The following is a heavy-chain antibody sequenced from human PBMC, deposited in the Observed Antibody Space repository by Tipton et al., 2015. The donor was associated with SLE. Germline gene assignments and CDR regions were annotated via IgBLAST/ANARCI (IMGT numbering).Heavy chain of an antibody. J-gene: IGHJ6*02. D-gene: IGHD6-19*01. Sequence: TLSLTCTVSGGAISGGDFYWSWIRQPPGKGLEWIGCFYDSGSSAYNPSLRSRVTISVDTSKNHLSLELSSVTAADTAVYYCARRGGWAHYYYYGMDVWGQGTTVTVSS. V-gene: IGHV4-61*03. CDR2: FYDSGSS. CDR3: ARRGGWAHYYYYGMDV. CDR1: GGAISGGDFY.